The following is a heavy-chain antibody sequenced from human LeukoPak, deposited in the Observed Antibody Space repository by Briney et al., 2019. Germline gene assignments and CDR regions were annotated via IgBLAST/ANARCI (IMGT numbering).Heavy chain of an antibody. V-gene: IGHV4-39*01. CDR3: ARGRGYSYGTRDNWFDP. D-gene: IGHD5-18*01. J-gene: IGHJ5*02. Sequence: PSETLSLTCTVSGGSISSSSYYWGWIRQPPGKGLEWIGNIYYSGSPYYNPSLKSRVTISVDTSKNQFSLKLSSVTAADTAVYYCARGRGYSYGTRDNWFDPWGQGTLVTVSS. CDR2: IYYSGSP. CDR1: GGSISSSSYY.